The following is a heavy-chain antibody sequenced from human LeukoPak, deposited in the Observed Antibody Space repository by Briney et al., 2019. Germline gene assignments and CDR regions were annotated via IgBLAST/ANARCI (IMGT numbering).Heavy chain of an antibody. Sequence: ASVKVSCKVSGYTLTELSMHWVRQAPGKGLEWMGGFDPEDGETIYAQRFQGRVTMTEDTSTDTAYMELSSLRSEDTAVYYCATHSSGWYKETFDIWGQGTMVTVSS. CDR2: FDPEDGET. CDR3: ATHSSGWYKETFDI. D-gene: IGHD6-19*01. CDR1: GYTLTELS. J-gene: IGHJ3*02. V-gene: IGHV1-24*01.